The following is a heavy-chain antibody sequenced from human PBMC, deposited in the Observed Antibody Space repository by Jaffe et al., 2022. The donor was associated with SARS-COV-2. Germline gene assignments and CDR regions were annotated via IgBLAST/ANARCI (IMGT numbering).Heavy chain of an antibody. Sequence: EVQLVQSGAEVKKPGESLKISCKGSGYSFTSYWIGWVRQMPGKGLEWMGIIYPGDSDTRYSPSFQGQVTISADKSISTAYLQWSSLKASDTAMYYCATPAVVPAAKGAVSYYYYGMDVWGQGTTVTVSS. CDR1: GYSFTSYW. J-gene: IGHJ6*02. CDR2: IYPGDSDT. CDR3: ATPAVVPAAKGAVSYYYYGMDV. V-gene: IGHV5-51*01. D-gene: IGHD2-2*01.